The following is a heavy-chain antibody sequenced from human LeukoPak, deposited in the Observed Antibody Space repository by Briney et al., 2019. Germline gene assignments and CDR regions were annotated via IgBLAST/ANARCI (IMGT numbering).Heavy chain of an antibody. CDR3: ARALGVVTAIRTTTPWFDP. V-gene: IGHV4-4*09. CDR1: GDSISNYY. Sequence: SETLSLTCTVSGDSISNYYWSWIRQPSGKGLEWIGYIYTSGSTNYNPSLKSRVTISVDTSKNQFSLKLSSVTAADTAVYYCARALGVVTAIRTTTPWFDPWGQGTLVTVSS. J-gene: IGHJ5*02. D-gene: IGHD2-21*02. CDR2: IYTSGST.